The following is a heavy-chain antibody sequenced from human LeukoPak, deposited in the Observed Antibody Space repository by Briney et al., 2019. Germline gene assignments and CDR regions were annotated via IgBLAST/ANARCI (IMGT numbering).Heavy chain of an antibody. CDR1: GGSFSGYY. V-gene: IGHV4-34*01. D-gene: IGHD4-11*01. J-gene: IGHJ4*02. Sequence: SETLSLTCAVYGGSFSGYYWSWIRQPPGKGLEWIGEINHSGSTNYNPSLKSRVTISVDTSKSQFSLKLSSVTAADTAVYYCARGGYSDFDYWGQGTLVTVSS. CDR2: INHSGST. CDR3: ARGGYSDFDY.